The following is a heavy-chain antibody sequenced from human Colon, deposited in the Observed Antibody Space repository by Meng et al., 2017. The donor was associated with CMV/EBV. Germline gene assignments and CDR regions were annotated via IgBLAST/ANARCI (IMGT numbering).Heavy chain of an antibody. V-gene: IGHV3-15*01. D-gene: IGHD2-15*01. CDR1: GFTFSNAW. Sequence: GESLKISCAASGFTFSNAWMSWVRQAPGKGLEWVGRIKSKTDGGTTDYAAPVKGRFTISRDDSKNTLYLQMNSLKTEDTAVYYCTTDPSVVVVAATVYYYGMDVWGQGTTVTDSS. CDR2: IKSKTDGGTT. CDR3: TTDPSVVVVAATVYYYGMDV. J-gene: IGHJ6*02.